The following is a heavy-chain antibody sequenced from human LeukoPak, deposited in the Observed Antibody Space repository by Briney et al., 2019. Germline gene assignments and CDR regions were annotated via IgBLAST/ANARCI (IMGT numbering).Heavy chain of an antibody. CDR3: ARERTGYCSGGSCYLVLPRPYYFDY. V-gene: IGHV4-59*06. CDR1: GGSISSYY. Sequence: SETLSLTCTVSGGSISSYYWSWIRQHPGKGLEWIGYIYYSGSTYYNPSLKSRVTISVDTSKNQFSLKLSSVTAADTAVYYCARERTGYCSGGSCYLVLPRPYYFDYWGQGTLVTVSS. CDR2: IYYSGST. D-gene: IGHD2-15*01. J-gene: IGHJ4*02.